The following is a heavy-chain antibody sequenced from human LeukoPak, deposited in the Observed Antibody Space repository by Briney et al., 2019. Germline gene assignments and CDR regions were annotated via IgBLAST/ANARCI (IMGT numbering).Heavy chain of an antibody. D-gene: IGHD3-3*01. CDR2: ISSSSRYT. CDR3: ARDEARGYDFRPQDH. CDR1: GFSLRDYS. V-gene: IGHV3-21*01. Sequence: GGSLRLSCAASGFSLRDYSMDWVRRAQGKGLEGASPISSSSRYTFYVDSVKGRFTISRDNAKNSLYLQMNSLRVEDTAVYYCARDEARGYDFRPQDHWGQGTLVSVSS. J-gene: IGHJ4*02.